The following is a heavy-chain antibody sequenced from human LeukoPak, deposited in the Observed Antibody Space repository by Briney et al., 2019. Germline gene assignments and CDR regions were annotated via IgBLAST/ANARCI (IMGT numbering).Heavy chain of an antibody. Sequence: PGGSLRLSCAASGIIFSDYYMSWIRQAPGKGLEWVSYISSSGSTIYYADSVKGRFTISRDNAKNSLYLQMNSLRAEDTAVYYCARPPGGTYRYTFVYWGQGIPVTVSS. CDR3: ARPPGGTYRYTFVY. D-gene: IGHD3-16*02. CDR1: GIIFSDYY. CDR2: ISSSGSTI. J-gene: IGHJ4*02. V-gene: IGHV3-11*04.